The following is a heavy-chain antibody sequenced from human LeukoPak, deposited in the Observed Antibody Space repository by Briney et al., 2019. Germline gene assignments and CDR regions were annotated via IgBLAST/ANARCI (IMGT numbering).Heavy chain of an antibody. CDR1: DDSISDYY. D-gene: IGHD3-16*01. J-gene: IGHJ4*02. V-gene: IGHV4-59*01. CDR3: TRGAGWLIDY. Sequence: SQTLSLTCTVSDDSISDYYRGWIRQPPGKGLEWIGYFHNSGTSTYNPSLKSRVTISADTSKNQFSLKLNSLTTADTAVYYCTRGAGWLIDYWGQGILVTVSS. CDR2: FHNSGTS.